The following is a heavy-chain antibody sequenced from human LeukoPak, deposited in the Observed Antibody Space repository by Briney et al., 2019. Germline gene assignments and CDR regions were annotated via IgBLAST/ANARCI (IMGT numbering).Heavy chain of an antibody. J-gene: IGHJ4*01. CDR2: TYYRGSS. CDR3: ASAGSYSVDY. V-gene: IGHV4-39*01. Sequence: SETLSLTCTVSGGSISSSSYYWGWIRQPPGKGLEWIGSTYYRGSSYYNPSLKSRVTISVDTSKNQFSLKLSSVTAADTAVYYCASAGSYSVDYWGHGTLVTVSS. CDR1: GGSISSSSYY. D-gene: IGHD1-26*01.